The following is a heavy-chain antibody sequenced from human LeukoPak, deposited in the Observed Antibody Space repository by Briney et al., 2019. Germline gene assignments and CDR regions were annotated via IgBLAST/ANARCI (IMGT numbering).Heavy chain of an antibody. D-gene: IGHD2-2*01. V-gene: IGHV3-33*01. CDR3: ARDCRFGSTTCHDY. CDR2: IWYDGNNK. Sequence: GGSLRLSCAASGFAFSGYGMHWVRQAPGKGLEWVAVIWYDGNNKYYEDSVKGRFTISRDNSKNTLYLQTNSLRAGDTAVYYCARDCRFGSTTCHDYWGQGTLVTVSS. CDR1: GFAFSGYG. J-gene: IGHJ4*02.